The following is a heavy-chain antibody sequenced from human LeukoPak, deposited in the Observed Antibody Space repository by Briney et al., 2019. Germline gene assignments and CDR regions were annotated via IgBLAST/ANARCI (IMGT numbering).Heavy chain of an antibody. CDR3: ARVGAAGYFDY. CDR2: INHSGST. CDR1: GGSFSGYY. D-gene: IGHD6-13*01. Sequence: MPSETLSLTCAVYGGSFSGYYWSWIRQPPGKGLEWIGEINHSGSTNYNPSLKSRVTISVDTSKNQFSLELSSVTAADTAVYYCARVGAAGYFDYWDQGTLVTVSS. J-gene: IGHJ4*02. V-gene: IGHV4-34*01.